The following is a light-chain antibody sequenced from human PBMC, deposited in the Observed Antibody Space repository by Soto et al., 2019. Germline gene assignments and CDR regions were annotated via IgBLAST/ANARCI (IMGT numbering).Light chain of an antibody. CDR2: EVS. V-gene: IGLV2-18*02. Sequence: SALTQPPSVSGSPGQSVTISCTGTSSDVGSYNRVSWYQQPPGTAPKLMICEVSNRPSGVPDRFSGSKSGNTASLTISGLQAEDEADYYCSAYTSSSTYVFGSGTKVTV. J-gene: IGLJ1*01. CDR1: SSDVGSYNR. CDR3: SAYTSSSTYV.